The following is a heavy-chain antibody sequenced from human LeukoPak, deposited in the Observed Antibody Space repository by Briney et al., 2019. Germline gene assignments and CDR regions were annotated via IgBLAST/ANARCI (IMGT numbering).Heavy chain of an antibody. CDR2: ISYDGSNK. CDR3: AKDLGTVTTRWFDP. Sequence: GRSLRLSCAASGFTFSSYGMHWVRQAPGKGLEWVAIISYDGSNKYYADSVKGRFTISRGNSKNTLYLQMNSLRAEDSALYYCAKDLGTVTTRWFDPWGQGTLVTVSS. V-gene: IGHV3-30*18. CDR1: GFTFSSYG. D-gene: IGHD4-17*01. J-gene: IGHJ5*02.